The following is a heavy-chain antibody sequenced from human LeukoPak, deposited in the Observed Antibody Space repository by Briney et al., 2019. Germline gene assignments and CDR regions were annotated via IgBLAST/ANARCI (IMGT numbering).Heavy chain of an antibody. J-gene: IGHJ6*03. CDR2: INHSGST. CDR1: GGSFSGYY. V-gene: IGHV4-34*01. Sequence: SETLSLTCAVYGGSFSGYYWSWIRKPPGKGLEWIGEINHSGSTNYNPSLKSRVTISVDTCKNHFSLKLSSVTAAGTAVYYCARGGGYYYYYMGVWGKGTTVTVSS. CDR3: ARGGGYYYYYMGV.